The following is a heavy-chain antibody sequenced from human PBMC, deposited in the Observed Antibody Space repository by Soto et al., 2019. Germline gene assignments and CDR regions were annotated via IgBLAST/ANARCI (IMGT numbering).Heavy chain of an antibody. CDR3: ARGGYCSGGSCQYYYGMDV. V-gene: IGHV4-34*01. CDR1: GGSFSGYY. J-gene: IGHJ6*02. Sequence: PSETLSLTCAVYGGSFSGYYWSWIRQPPGKGLEWIGEINHSGSTNYNPSLKSRVTISVDTSKNQFSLKLSSVTAADTAVYYCARGGYCSGGSCQYYYGMDVWGQGTTVTV. D-gene: IGHD2-15*01. CDR2: INHSGST.